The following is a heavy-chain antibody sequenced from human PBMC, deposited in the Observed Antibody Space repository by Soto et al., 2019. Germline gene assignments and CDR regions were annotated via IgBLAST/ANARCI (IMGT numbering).Heavy chain of an antibody. D-gene: IGHD3-16*01. CDR3: AKAYFVWSSEQAYYFDY. CDR2: ISGSGGRS. V-gene: IGHV3-23*01. J-gene: IGHJ4*02. Sequence: EVQLLDSGGGLVQPGGSLRLSCAASGFTFSNYAMTWVRQGPGKGLEWVSGISGSGGRSYYADSVKGRFTISRDNSKNTLYLQMNGLRAEDTAVYYCAKAYFVWSSEQAYYFDYWGQGTLVTVS. CDR1: GFTFSNYA.